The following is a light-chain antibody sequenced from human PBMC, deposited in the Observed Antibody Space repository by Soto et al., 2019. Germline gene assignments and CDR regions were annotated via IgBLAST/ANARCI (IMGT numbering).Light chain of an antibody. J-gene: IGKJ2*01. Sequence: DIPMTQSPSSLSASIGDRVTITCRASQNINSHLNWYQQKPGKAPKVLIYAASRLQSGVPLRFSGSGSGTEFTLTISSLEPEDFATYYCQQSHITTLFTFGKGTKLEIK. CDR3: QQSHITTLFT. CDR2: AAS. CDR1: QNINSH. V-gene: IGKV1-39*01.